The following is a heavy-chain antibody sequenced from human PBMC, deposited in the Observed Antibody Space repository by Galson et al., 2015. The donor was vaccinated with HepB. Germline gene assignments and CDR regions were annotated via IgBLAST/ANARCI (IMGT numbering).Heavy chain of an antibody. Sequence: SVKVSCKASGYTFTSYAMNWVRQAPGQGLEWMGWINTNTGNPTYAQGFTGRFVFSLDTSVSTAYLQISSLKAKDTAVYYCARGVAGRAGSWYGFDYWGQGTLVTVSS. D-gene: IGHD6-13*01. J-gene: IGHJ4*02. V-gene: IGHV7-4-1*02. CDR1: GYTFTSYA. CDR3: ARGVAGRAGSWYGFDY. CDR2: INTNTGNP.